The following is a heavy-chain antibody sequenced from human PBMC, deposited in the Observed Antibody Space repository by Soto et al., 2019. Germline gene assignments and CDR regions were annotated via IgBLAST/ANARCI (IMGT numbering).Heavy chain of an antibody. CDR2: INPNSGGT. J-gene: IGHJ3*02. Sequence: ASVKVSCKASGYTFTGYYMHWVRQAPGQGLEWMGWINPNSGGTNYAQKFQGWVTMTRDTSISTAYMELSRLRSDDTAVYYCARETREIKNKEVAFDIGGQGTMVTV. V-gene: IGHV1-2*04. CDR1: GYTFTGYY. CDR3: ARETREIKNKEVAFDI.